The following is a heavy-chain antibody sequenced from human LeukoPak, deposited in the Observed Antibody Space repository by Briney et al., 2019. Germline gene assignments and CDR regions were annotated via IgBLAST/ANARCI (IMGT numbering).Heavy chain of an antibody. CDR3: ARDRAKIVVVPAAISERDY. Sequence: GRSLRLSCAASGFTYGDYAMHWVRQAPGKGLEWVSRISCNSDSRVYADSVKGRFTISRDNAKNSLYLQMNSLRAEDTAVYYCARDRAKIVVVPAAISERDYWGQGTLVTVSS. CDR1: GFTYGDYA. J-gene: IGHJ4*02. V-gene: IGHV3-9*01. CDR2: ISCNSDSR. D-gene: IGHD2-2*02.